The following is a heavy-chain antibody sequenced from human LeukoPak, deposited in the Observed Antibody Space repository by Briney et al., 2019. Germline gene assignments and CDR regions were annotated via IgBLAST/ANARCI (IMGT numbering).Heavy chain of an antibody. CDR2: VSWNSATI. V-gene: IGHV3-9*01. J-gene: IGHJ4*02. CDR3: ARADCGSDCFPDY. Sequence: GRSLRLSCAASGFTFENYGMHWVRQTPGKGLEWVSGVSWNSATIGYADSVKGRFTISRDNAKNSLYLQMNSLRPEDTAFYYCARADCGSDCFPDYWGRGTLVTVSS. D-gene: IGHD2-21*02. CDR1: GFTFENYG.